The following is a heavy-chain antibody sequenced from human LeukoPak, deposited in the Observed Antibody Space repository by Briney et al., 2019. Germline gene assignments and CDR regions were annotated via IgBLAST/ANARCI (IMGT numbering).Heavy chain of an antibody. CDR2: IISIFGTA. CDR3: ARVNKEGGDDFRNYFDY. V-gene: IGHV1-69*13. Sequence: GASVKASCKASGGTFSSYAINWVRQAPGQGLEWMGGIISIFGTANYAQKFQGRVTITADESTSTAYMELSSLRSEDTAVYYCARVNKEGGDDFRNYFDYWGQGTLVTVSS. D-gene: IGHD3-3*01. CDR1: GGTFSSYA. J-gene: IGHJ4*02.